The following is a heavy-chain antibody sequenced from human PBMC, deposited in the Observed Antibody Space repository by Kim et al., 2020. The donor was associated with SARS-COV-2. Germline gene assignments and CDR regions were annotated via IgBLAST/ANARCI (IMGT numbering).Heavy chain of an antibody. CDR3: ARGDTYYDFWSGYPNNWFDP. CDR1: GGSISSYY. D-gene: IGHD3-3*01. Sequence: SETLSLTCTVSGGSISSYYWSWIRQPPGKGLEWIGYIYYSGSTNYNPSLKSRVTISVDTSKNQFSLKLSSVTAADTAVYYCARGDTYYDFWSGYPNNWFDPWGQGTLVTVSS. V-gene: IGHV4-59*01. CDR2: IYYSGST. J-gene: IGHJ5*02.